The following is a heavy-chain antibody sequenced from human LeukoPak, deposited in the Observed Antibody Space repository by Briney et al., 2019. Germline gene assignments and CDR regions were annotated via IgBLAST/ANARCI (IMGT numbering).Heavy chain of an antibody. J-gene: IGHJ4*02. D-gene: IGHD3-3*01. CDR3: AKRSGYYDFWSGRLGYFDY. CDR1: GFTFSSYA. V-gene: IGHV3-23*01. CDR2: ISGSGGST. Sequence: GGSLRLSCAASGFTFSSYAMSWVRQAPGKGLEWVSAISGSGGSTYYADSVKGRFTISRDNSKNTLYLQMNSLRAEDTAVYYCAKRSGYYDFWSGRLGYFDYWGQGTLVTVSS.